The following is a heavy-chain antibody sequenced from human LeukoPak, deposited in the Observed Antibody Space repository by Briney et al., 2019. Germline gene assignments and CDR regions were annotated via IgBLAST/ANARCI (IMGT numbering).Heavy chain of an antibody. CDR3: ARDKSYSSGWYLSGYFDY. CDR2: IYSGGDT. J-gene: IGHJ4*02. CDR1: GFIVSSNY. V-gene: IGHV3-53*01. Sequence: PGGSLRLSCAASGFIVSSNYMSWVRQAPGKGLEWVSVIYSGGDTYYADSVKGRFTISRDNSKNTLYLQMNSLRAEDTAVYYCARDKSYSSGWYLSGYFDYWGQGTLVTVSS. D-gene: IGHD6-19*01.